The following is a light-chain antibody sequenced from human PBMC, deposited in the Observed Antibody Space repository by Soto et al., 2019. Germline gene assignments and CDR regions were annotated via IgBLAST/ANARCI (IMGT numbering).Light chain of an antibody. CDR1: QNIDKW. Sequence: DSQMTQSPSTLSASVGDRVSRTCRASQNIDKWLAWYQQKPQKAPKLLIFDASTLESGVPSRFSGSGSGTEFTLTISSLQPDDFATYYCQQYNTYQGTFGPGTKV. V-gene: IGKV1-5*01. J-gene: IGKJ1*01. CDR2: DAS. CDR3: QQYNTYQGT.